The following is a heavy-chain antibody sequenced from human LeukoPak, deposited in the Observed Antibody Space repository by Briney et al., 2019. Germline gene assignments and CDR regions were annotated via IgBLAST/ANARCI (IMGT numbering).Heavy chain of an antibody. V-gene: IGHV5-51*01. CDR2: IYPGDSDT. CDR1: GYSFTSYW. CDR3: ARQNIYYGSGSFPRSTPNAFDI. J-gene: IGHJ3*02. Sequence: GESLKISCKGSGYSFTSYWIGWVRQMPGKGLEWMGIIYPGDSDTRYSPSFQGQVTISADKSISTAYLQWSSLKASDTAMYYCARQNIYYGSGSFPRSTPNAFDIWGQGTMVTVSS. D-gene: IGHD3-10*01.